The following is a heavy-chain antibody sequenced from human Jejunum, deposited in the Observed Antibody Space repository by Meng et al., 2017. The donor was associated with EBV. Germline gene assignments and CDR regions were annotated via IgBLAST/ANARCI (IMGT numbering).Heavy chain of an antibody. Sequence: VHLVESGGGLVWPGGCLRLSCAVSGFSFSSYAMSWVRQAPGKGLEWVAVISYDGSNQWYADSAKGRFTISRDNSQNTLYLQVDSLRAEDTAVYYCAKGPYYGSGTFDYWGQRTLVTVSS. J-gene: IGHJ4*02. V-gene: IGHV3-30*18. D-gene: IGHD3-10*01. CDR1: GFSFSSYA. CDR2: ISYDGSNQ. CDR3: AKGPYYGSGTFDY.